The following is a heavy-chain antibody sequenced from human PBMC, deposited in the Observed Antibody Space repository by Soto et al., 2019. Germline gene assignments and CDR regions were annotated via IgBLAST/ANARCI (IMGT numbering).Heavy chain of an antibody. J-gene: IGHJ5*02. D-gene: IGHD3-10*01. CDR2: IYYSGST. CDR3: ARQFYGETSPPLIDWFDP. V-gene: IGHV4-30-4*01. CDR1: GGSISSGDYY. Sequence: SETLSLTCTVSGGSISSGDYYWSWIRQPPGKGLEWIGYIYYSGSTYYNPSLKSRVTISVDTSKNQFSLKLSSVTAADTAVYYCARQFYGETSPPLIDWFDPWGQGTLVTVSS.